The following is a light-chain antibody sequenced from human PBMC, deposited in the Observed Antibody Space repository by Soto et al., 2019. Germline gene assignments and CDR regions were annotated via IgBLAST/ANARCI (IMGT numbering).Light chain of an antibody. CDR1: QSVSSNF. CDR2: AAS. CDR3: QQYGGSPIT. J-gene: IGKJ5*01. Sequence: EIVLTQSPATLSLSPGERATLSCRASQSVSSNFLAWFQQQPGQAPRLLIYAASRRVTGIPDRFSGSGSGTDFTLTISRLEPEGFAVYYCQQYGGSPITCVQGTRLEIK. V-gene: IGKV3-20*01.